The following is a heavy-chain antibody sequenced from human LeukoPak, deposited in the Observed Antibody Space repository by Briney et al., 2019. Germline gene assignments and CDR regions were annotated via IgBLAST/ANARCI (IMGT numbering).Heavy chain of an antibody. CDR1: GFTFSTYW. Sequence: PGGSLRLSCAASGFTFSTYWMSWVRQAPGKGLEWVAKIKQDGSEKYYVDSVKGRFTISRDNAKNSLYLQMNSLRVEDTAVYYCAIAGVPAAGGSLGYWGQGTLVTVSS. J-gene: IGHJ4*02. CDR2: IKQDGSEK. V-gene: IGHV3-7*01. CDR3: AIAGVPAAGGSLGY. D-gene: IGHD6-13*01.